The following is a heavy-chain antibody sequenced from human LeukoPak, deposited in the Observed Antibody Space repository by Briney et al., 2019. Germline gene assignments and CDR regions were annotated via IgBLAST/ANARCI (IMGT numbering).Heavy chain of an antibody. V-gene: IGHV3-23*01. CDR3: AKGLVPAAIRVVDY. CDR1: GFTFSSYA. D-gene: IGHD2-2*01. Sequence: GGSLRLSCAASGFTFSSYAMSWVRQAPGKGLEWVSAISGSGGSTYYADSVKGRFTISRDNSQNTLYLQVNSLGAEDTAVYYCAKGLVPAAIRVVDYWGQGTLVTVSS. CDR2: ISGSGGST. J-gene: IGHJ4*02.